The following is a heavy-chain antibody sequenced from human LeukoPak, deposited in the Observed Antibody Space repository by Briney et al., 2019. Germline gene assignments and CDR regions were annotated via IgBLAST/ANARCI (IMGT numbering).Heavy chain of an antibody. CDR1: GFTFSTYS. CDR2: ISSSTTNM. D-gene: IGHD1-26*01. Sequence: GGSLRLSCAASGFTFSTYSMNWVRQAPGKGLEWVSYISSSTTNMYYADSVKGRFTISRDNAKNSLYLQMNSLRAEDTAVYYCVRDGVGAPPFDYWGQGALVTVSS. J-gene: IGHJ4*02. CDR3: VRDGVGAPPFDY. V-gene: IGHV3-48*01.